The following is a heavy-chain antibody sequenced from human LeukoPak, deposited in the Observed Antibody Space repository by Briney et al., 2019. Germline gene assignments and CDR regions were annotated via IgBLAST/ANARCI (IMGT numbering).Heavy chain of an antibody. CDR1: GFTFSSYG. CDR3: AKDLGYCSGGSCYSSDYFDY. CDR2: IRYDGSNK. V-gene: IGHV3-30*02. D-gene: IGHD2-15*01. J-gene: IGHJ4*02. Sequence: GGSLRLSCAASGFTFSSYGMHWVRQAPGKGLEWVAFIRYDGSNKHYADSVKGRFTISRDNSKNTLYLQMNSLRAEDTAVYYCAKDLGYCSGGSCYSSDYFDYWGQGTLVTVSS.